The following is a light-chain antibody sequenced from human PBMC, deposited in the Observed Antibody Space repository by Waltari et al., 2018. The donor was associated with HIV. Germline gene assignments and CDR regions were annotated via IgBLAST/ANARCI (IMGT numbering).Light chain of an antibody. Sequence: EIVLTQSPATLSLSPGERATLSCRASQSVRYLAWYQQKPGQAPRLLIYDASNRATGIPTRFSGSGSGTDFTLTISSLEAEDFAVYYCQQRTIWPITFGQGARLEIK. J-gene: IGKJ5*01. CDR2: DAS. V-gene: IGKV3-11*01. CDR3: QQRTIWPIT. CDR1: QSVRY.